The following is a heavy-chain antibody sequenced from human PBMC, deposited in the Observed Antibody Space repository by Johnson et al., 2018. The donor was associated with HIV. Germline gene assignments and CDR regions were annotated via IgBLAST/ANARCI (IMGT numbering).Heavy chain of an antibody. CDR2: VSFDGINK. CDR1: GFTFSSYA. J-gene: IGHJ3*02. Sequence: QVQLVESGGGVVQPGRSLRLSCAASGFTFSSYAMHWVRQAPGKGLEWVALVSFDGINKYYADSVKGRFTISRDNSKNTLYLQMNSLRAEDTAVYYCARGRGGGMFDIWGQGTMVTVSS. V-gene: IGHV3-30*04. D-gene: IGHD3-16*01. CDR3: ARGRGGGMFDI.